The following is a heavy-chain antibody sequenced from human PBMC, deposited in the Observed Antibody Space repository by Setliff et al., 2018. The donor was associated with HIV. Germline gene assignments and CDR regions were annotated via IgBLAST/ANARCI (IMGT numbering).Heavy chain of an antibody. V-gene: IGHV3-74*01. CDR3: ARDVIYGSGSCDY. CDR1: GFTFNKYW. Sequence: PGGSLRLSCAASGFTFNKYWMHWVRQAPGKGLVWVSRIMTAGGVTNYADSVKGRFTISRDNAKNSLYLQMNSLRAEDTAVYYCARDVIYGSGSCDYWGRGTLVTVTS. CDR2: IMTAGGVT. J-gene: IGHJ4*01. D-gene: IGHD3-10*01.